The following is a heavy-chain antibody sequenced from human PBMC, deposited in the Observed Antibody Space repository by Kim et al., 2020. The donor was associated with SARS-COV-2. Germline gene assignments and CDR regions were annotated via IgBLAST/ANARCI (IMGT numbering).Heavy chain of an antibody. CDR1: GGSISSSSYY. D-gene: IGHD5-18*01. J-gene: IGHJ6*02. CDR2: IYYSGST. CDR3: AREIRLDTDHYYGMDV. V-gene: IGHV4-39*07. Sequence: SETLSLTCTVSGGSISSSSYYWGWIRQPPGKGLEWIGSIYYSGSTYYNPSLKSRVTISVDTSKNQFSLKLSSVTAADTAVYYCAREIRLDTDHYYGMDVWGQGTTVTVSS.